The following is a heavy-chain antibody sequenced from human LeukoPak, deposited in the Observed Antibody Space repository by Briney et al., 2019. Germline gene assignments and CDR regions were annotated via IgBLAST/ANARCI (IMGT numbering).Heavy chain of an antibody. V-gene: IGHV4-4*07. Sequence: PSETLSLTCTVSAGSISNYYWSWIRQPAGKGLEWIGRIHSSGSTNYNPSLKSRVTISVDKSKNQFSLKLSSVTAADTAMYYCARGLVGTTGGHNWFDPWGQGTLVTVSS. CDR2: IHSSGST. D-gene: IGHD1-26*01. J-gene: IGHJ5*02. CDR1: AGSISNYY. CDR3: ARGLVGTTGGHNWFDP.